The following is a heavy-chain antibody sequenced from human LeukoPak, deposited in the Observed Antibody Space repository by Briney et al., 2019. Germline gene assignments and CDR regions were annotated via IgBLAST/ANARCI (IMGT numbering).Heavy chain of an antibody. J-gene: IGHJ4*02. CDR3: AKGDGVYFDY. D-gene: IGHD4-17*01. CDR1: GFTFSSYG. V-gene: IGHV3-30*18. CDR2: ISYDGSNK. Sequence: GGSLRLSCAASGFTFSSYGMHWVRQAPGKGLEWVAVISYDGSNKYYADPVKGRFTISRDNSKNTLYLQMNSLRAEDTAVYYCAKGDGVYFDYWGQGTLVTVSS.